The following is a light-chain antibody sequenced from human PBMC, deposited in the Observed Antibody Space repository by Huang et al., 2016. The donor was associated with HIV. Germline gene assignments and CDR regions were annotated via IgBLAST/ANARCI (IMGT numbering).Light chain of an antibody. J-gene: IGKJ4*01. CDR3: QQYHALPVT. V-gene: IGKV1-33*01. Sequence: DIQMTQSQSSLSASGGARITITCQASQDITKYLAWYHQKPGKAPKLLIYDAAKLERGVPSRFSGGGSGKTFTFTISSLQPEDIATYYCQQYHALPVTFGGGTKVEIK. CDR1: QDITKY. CDR2: DAA.